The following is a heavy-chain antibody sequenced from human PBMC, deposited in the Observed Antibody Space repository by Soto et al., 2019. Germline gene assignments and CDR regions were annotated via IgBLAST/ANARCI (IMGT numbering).Heavy chain of an antibody. V-gene: IGHV4-59*01. D-gene: IGHD3-16*01. CDR1: GAYLSLLY. J-gene: IGHJ6*02. CDR2: IYYNGSA. Sequence: NPSETLSLTCTVSGAYLSLLYWSWVRQSPGKGLEWIGYIYYNGSATYNPSFRSRVTIAIDTSKSQFSLRLTSVTAADTAVYSGARDGGEIWNNIFYYPGMDVWGQGTTVTVSS. CDR3: ARDGGEIWNNIFYYPGMDV.